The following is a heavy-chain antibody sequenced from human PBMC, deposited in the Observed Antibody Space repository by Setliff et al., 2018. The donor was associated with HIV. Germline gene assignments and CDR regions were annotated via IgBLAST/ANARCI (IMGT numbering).Heavy chain of an antibody. J-gene: IGHJ4*03. CDR1: GFTFSSYS. CDR3: AREPSGSLDY. CDR2: ISSSSSDI. D-gene: IGHD6-19*01. V-gene: IGHV3-21*04. Sequence: GGSLRLSCAASGFTFSSYSMNWVRQAPGKGLEWVSSISSSSSDIYYADSVKGRFTISRDNAKNSLYLQMHSLRAEDTAVYYCAREPSGSLDYWGQGTVVTVSS.